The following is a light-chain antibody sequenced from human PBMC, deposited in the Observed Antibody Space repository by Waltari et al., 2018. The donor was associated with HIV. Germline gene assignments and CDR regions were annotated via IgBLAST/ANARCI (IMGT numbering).Light chain of an antibody. CDR3: QAWGSTTSGV. CDR2: QDN. V-gene: IGLV3-1*01. Sequence: SYEVTQPPSVAVSPGQTATITCSGYELGDKYTCWYQQKPGQSPLLVIYQDNKRPSGIPERFSGSSSGHTATLTLSGTLPMDEADYYCQAWGSTTSGVFGRGTRLTVL. J-gene: IGLJ3*02. CDR1: ELGDKY.